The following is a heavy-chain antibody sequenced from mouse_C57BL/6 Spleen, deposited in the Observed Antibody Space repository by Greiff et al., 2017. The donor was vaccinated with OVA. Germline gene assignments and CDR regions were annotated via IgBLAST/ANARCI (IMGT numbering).Heavy chain of an antibody. CDR1: GFTFSDYY. CDR2: INYDGSST. V-gene: IGHV5-16*01. Sequence: EVKLVESEGGLVQPGSSMKLSCTASGFTFSDYYMAWVRQVPEKGLEWVANINYDGSSTYYLDSLKSRFIISRDNAKNILYLQMSSLKSEDTATYYCAREEWGFAYWGQGTLVTVSA. J-gene: IGHJ3*01. CDR3: AREEWGFAY.